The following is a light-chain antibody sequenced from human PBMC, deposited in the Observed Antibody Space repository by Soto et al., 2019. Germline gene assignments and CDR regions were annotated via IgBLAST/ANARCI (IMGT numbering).Light chain of an antibody. CDR1: SSNIGAGYD. J-gene: IGLJ3*02. CDR2: DTT. V-gene: IGLV1-40*01. Sequence: QSVLTQPPSVSGAPGQRVTISCTGGSSNIGAGYDVQWYQQFPGIAPTLLIYDTTTRPSGVPDRFSGSKSGTSASLAITGLQAEDGADYYCQSYDRSLSGSVFGGGTKLTVL. CDR3: QSYDRSLSGSV.